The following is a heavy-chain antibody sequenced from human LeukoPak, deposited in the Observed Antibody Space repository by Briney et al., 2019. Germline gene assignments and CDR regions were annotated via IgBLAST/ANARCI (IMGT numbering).Heavy chain of an antibody. CDR3: AKDYY. CDR1: GFTFVDYP. CDR2: ISADGATT. Sequence: GGSLRLSCAASGFTFVDYPMHWVRQVPGKGLEWVSLISADGATTYYADSVKGRFTISRDNSKTSLYLQMNSLRPEDTALYYCAKDYYWGQGTLVTVSS. J-gene: IGHJ4*02. V-gene: IGHV3-43*02.